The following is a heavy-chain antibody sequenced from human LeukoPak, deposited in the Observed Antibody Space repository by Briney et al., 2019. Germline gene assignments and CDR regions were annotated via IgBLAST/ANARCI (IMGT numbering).Heavy chain of an antibody. CDR1: GFTFSSYA. Sequence: GGSLRLSCAASGFTFSSYAMSWVRQAPGKGLEWVSVISGSGGSTYYADSVKGRFTISRDNSKKTLYLQMNSLRAEDTAVYYCAKGGDFWSGYSRGYYMDVWGKGTTVTVSS. CDR3: AKGGDFWSGYSRGYYMDV. J-gene: IGHJ6*03. V-gene: IGHV3-23*01. CDR2: ISGSGGST. D-gene: IGHD3-3*01.